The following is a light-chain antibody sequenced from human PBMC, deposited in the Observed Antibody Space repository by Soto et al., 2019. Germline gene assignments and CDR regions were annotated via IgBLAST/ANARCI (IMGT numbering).Light chain of an antibody. CDR3: QTWATGIVV. V-gene: IGLV4-69*01. Sequence: QSVLTQSPSASASLGASVRLTCTLSSGHSYYAIAWHQQQPEKGPRYLMRLNSDGSHSKGDGIPDRFSGSSSGAERYLTISGLQSEDEADYYCQTWATGIVVFGGGTKVTVL. J-gene: IGLJ2*01. CDR2: LNSDGSH. CDR1: SGHSYYA.